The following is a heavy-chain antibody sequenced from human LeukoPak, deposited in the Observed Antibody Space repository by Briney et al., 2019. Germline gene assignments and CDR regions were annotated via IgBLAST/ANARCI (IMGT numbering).Heavy chain of an antibody. CDR3: ARENWGFDY. J-gene: IGHJ4*02. D-gene: IGHD7-27*01. Sequence: ASVKVSCKASGYTFRTYGIYWVRQAPGQGLEYMGWINTNTGNPTYAQGFTGRFVFSLDTSVSTAYLQISGLKIEDTAMYYCARENWGFDYWGQGTLVTVSS. V-gene: IGHV7-4-1*02. CDR2: INTNTGNP. CDR1: GYTFRTYG.